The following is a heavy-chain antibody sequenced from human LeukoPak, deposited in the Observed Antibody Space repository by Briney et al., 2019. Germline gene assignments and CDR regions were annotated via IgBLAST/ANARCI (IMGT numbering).Heavy chain of an antibody. D-gene: IGHD3-3*02. Sequence: GGSLRLSCAASGFTFSRYSMNWVRQAPGKGLEWVSYISSSSSTIYYADSVKGRFTIPRDDPKNTLYLQVNSLRAEDTAVYYCAKAVSIRFDYWGQGTLVTVSS. CDR2: ISSSSSTI. V-gene: IGHV3-48*01. J-gene: IGHJ4*02. CDR1: GFTFSRYS. CDR3: AKAVSIRFDY.